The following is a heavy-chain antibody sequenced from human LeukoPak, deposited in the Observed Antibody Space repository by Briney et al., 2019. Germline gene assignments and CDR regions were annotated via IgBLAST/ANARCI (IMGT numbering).Heavy chain of an antibody. D-gene: IGHD2-8*01. V-gene: IGHV4-4*07. Sequence: SETLSLTCTVSGGSISSDHWNWIRQPAGKGLEWIGRVFGGGSTNYNPSLQSRVSMSVDTSKNQFSLNLNSVTAADTAVYYCARVMSGRGKFDYWGQGILVTVSS. J-gene: IGHJ4*02. CDR1: GGSISSDH. CDR2: VFGGGST. CDR3: ARVMSGRGKFDY.